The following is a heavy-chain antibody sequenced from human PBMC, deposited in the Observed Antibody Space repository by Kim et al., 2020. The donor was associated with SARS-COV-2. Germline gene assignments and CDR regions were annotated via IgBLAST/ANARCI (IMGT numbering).Heavy chain of an antibody. D-gene: IGHD3-16*01. Sequence: SETLSLTCSVSGDSISSSGYYWGWIRQPPGKGLEWIGSVHDSGSTYYSPSLKNRVTISADMSKKEFSLKMTSVTAADTAVYDCVSRSYGGVWDIELDFWG. CDR2: VHDSGST. J-gene: IGHJ6*01. CDR1: GDSISSSGYY. V-gene: IGHV4-39*01. CDR3: VSRSYGGVWDIELDF.